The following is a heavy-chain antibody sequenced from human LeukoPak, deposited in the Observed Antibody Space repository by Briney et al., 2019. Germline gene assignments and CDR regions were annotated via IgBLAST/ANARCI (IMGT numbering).Heavy chain of an antibody. CDR2: INSDGGTT. Sequence: PGGSLRLSCAASGFTFGTYWMHWVRHAPGKGLVWVSGINSDGGTTTYADSVKGRFTISRDNAKNTLYLQMNNLRAEDTAIYYCATDSYVSGSYYRLFYWGQGTLVTVSS. J-gene: IGHJ4*02. D-gene: IGHD3-10*01. V-gene: IGHV3-74*01. CDR1: GFTFGTYW. CDR3: ATDSYVSGSYYRLFY.